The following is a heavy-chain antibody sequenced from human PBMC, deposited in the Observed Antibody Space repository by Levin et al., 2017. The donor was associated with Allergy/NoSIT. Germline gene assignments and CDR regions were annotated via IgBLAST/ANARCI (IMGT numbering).Heavy chain of an antibody. D-gene: IGHD1-1*01. V-gene: IGHV4-39*01. Sequence: SETLSLTCTVSGGSISSSSYYWGWIRQPPGKGLEWIGSIYYSGSTYYNPSLKSRVTISVDTSKNQFSLKLSSVTAADTAVYYCARHGLGWNWNNWGQGTLVTVSS. CDR2: IYYSGST. CDR1: GGSISSSSYY. J-gene: IGHJ4*02. CDR3: ARHGLGWNWNN.